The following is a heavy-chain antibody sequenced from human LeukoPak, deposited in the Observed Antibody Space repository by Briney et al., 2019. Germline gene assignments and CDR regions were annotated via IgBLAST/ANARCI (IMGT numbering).Heavy chain of an antibody. D-gene: IGHD6-6*01. J-gene: IGHJ6*02. Sequence: SETLSLTCAVYGGSFSGYYWSWIRQPPGKGLEWIGYIYYSGSTNYNPSLKSRVTISVDTSKNQFSLKLSSVTAADTAVYYCASSIAARAYYYYGMDVWGQGTTVTVSS. CDR3: ASSIAARAYYYYGMDV. V-gene: IGHV4-59*08. CDR2: IYYSGST. CDR1: GGSFSGYY.